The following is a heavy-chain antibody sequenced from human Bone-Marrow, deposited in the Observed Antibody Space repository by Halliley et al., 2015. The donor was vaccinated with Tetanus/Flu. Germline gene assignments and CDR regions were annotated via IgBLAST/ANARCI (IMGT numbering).Heavy chain of an antibody. CDR2: FWFDEVSP. Sequence: WLVTFWFDEVSPAYPDSVRGLFIISRDKSRTTLYLQVNSLRDDDTAVYYCARSDYGGRGWYFDHWGQGTLVTVSS. CDR3: ARSDYGGRGWYFDH. J-gene: IGHJ4*02. D-gene: IGHD1-26*01. V-gene: IGHV3-33*01.